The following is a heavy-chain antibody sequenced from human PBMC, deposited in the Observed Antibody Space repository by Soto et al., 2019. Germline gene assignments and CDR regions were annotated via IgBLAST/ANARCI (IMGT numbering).Heavy chain of an antibody. Sequence: QVQLVQSGAEVKKPGASVKVSCKASGYTFTSYAMHWVRQAPGQRLEWMGWINAGNGNTKYSQKFQGRVTITRDTSASTAYMELSSLRSEDTAVYYCARPPTVNYDFWSGYYLDYWGQGTLVTVSS. V-gene: IGHV1-3*01. CDR3: ARPPTVNYDFWSGYYLDY. J-gene: IGHJ4*02. CDR1: GYTFTSYA. CDR2: INAGNGNT. D-gene: IGHD3-3*01.